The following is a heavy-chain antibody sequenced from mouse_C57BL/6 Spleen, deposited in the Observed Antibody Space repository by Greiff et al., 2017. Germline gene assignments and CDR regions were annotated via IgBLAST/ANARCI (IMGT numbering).Heavy chain of an antibody. CDR3: ARRYYDYDEVLDY. V-gene: IGHV1-82*01. CDR2: IYPGDGDT. Sequence: VKLVESGPELVKPGASVKISCKASGYAFSSSWMNWVKQRPGKGLEWIGRIYPGDGDTNYNGKFKGKATLTADKSSSTAYMQLSSLTSEDSAVYFCARRYYDYDEVLDYWGQGTTLTASS. J-gene: IGHJ2*01. D-gene: IGHD2-4*01. CDR1: GYAFSSSW.